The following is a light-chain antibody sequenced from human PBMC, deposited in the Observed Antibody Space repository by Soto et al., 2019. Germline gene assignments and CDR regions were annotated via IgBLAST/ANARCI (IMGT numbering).Light chain of an antibody. CDR1: SGHSSYI. CDR2: LEGSGSY. J-gene: IGLJ3*02. V-gene: IGLV4-60*02. Sequence: QSVLTQSSSASASLGSSVKLTCTLSSGHSSYIIAWHQQQPGKAPRYLMKLEGSGSYNKGSGVPDRFSGSSSGADRYLTISNLQFEDAADYYCETWDSNIHWVFGGGTKLTVL. CDR3: ETWDSNIHWV.